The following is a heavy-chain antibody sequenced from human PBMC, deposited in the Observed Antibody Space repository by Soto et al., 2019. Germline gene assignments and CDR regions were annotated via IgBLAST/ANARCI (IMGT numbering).Heavy chain of an antibody. CDR3: ARESSSYNWFDP. J-gene: IGHJ5*02. CDR2: ISSTSSTI. CDR1: GFPFSSYS. V-gene: IGHV3-48*02. D-gene: IGHD6-13*01. Sequence: PGGSLSLSCAASGFPFSSYSMNWVRQAPGKGLEWVSYISSTSSTIYFADSVKGRFTISRDNAKNSLYLQMNSLRDEDTAVYYCARESSSYNWFDPWGQGTLVTVSS.